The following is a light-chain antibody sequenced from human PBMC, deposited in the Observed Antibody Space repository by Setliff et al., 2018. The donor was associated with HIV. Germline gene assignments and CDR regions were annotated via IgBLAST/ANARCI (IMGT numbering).Light chain of an antibody. CDR2: DVT. CDR1: ISNIGGYNF. CDR3: SSYTTSSTLR. V-gene: IGLV2-14*03. J-gene: IGLJ2*01. Sequence: QSALTQPASVSGSPGQSITISCTGSISNIGGYNFVSWYRQYPGEVPKLMIYDVTNRPSGVSNRFSGSKSGNTASLTISGLQAEDEADYYCSSYTTSSTLRFGGGTKVTVL.